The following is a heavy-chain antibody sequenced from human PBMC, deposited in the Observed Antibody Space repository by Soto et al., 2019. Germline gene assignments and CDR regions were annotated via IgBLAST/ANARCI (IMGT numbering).Heavy chain of an antibody. V-gene: IGHV3-74*02. Sequence: EGRLVESGGGLVQPGGSLRLSCAASGFTFSTYWMHWVRQAPGKGLVWVSRINGDGTTTQYADSVKGRFTISRDNAKNTLYLQMNTLRGDDTAMYYCASIPMVRGPSDYWGQGTLVTVSS. CDR2: INGDGTTT. CDR3: ASIPMVRGPSDY. D-gene: IGHD3-10*01. J-gene: IGHJ4*02. CDR1: GFTFSTYW.